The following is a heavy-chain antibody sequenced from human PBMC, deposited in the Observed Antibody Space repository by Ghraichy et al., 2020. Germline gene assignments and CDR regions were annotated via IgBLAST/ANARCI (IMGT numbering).Heavy chain of an antibody. Sequence: SETRSLACAVYGGSFSGYYWSWIRQPPGKGLEWIGEINHSGSTNYNPSLKSRVTISVDTSKNQFSLKLSSVTAADTAVYYCARNSGYDSSAARDAFDIWGQGTMVTVSS. V-gene: IGHV4-34*01. CDR2: INHSGST. CDR3: ARNSGYDSSAARDAFDI. J-gene: IGHJ3*02. D-gene: IGHD5-12*01. CDR1: GGSFSGYY.